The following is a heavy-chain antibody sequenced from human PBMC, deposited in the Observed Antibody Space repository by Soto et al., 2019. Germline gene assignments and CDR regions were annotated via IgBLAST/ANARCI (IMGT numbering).Heavy chain of an antibody. J-gene: IGHJ4*02. CDR3: ARGQVGVAPDDY. D-gene: IGHD3-3*01. CDR1: GYTFTSYD. V-gene: IGHV1-8*01. Sequence: GASLKVSCKASGYTFTSYDINWVRQATGQGLEWMGWMNPNSGNTGYAQKFQGRVTMTRNTSISTAYMELSSLRSEDTAVYYCARGQVGVAPDDYWGQGTLVTVSS. CDR2: MNPNSGNT.